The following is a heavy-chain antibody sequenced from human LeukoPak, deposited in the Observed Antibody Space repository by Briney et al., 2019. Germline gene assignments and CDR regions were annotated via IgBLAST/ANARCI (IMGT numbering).Heavy chain of an antibody. D-gene: IGHD6-13*01. CDR3: ARVHSSSWYSVGY. CDR2: INPNSGGT. CDR1: GHTFTGYY. V-gene: IGHV1-2*02. J-gene: IGHJ4*02. Sequence: ASVKLSCKASGHTFTGYYMHWVRQAPGQGLEWMGWINPNSGGTNYAQKFQGRATMTRDTSISTAYMELSRLRSDDTAVYYCARVHSSSWYSVGYWGQGTLVTVSS.